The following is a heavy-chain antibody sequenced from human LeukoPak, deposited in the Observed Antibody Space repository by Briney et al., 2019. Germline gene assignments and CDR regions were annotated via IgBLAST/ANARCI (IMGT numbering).Heavy chain of an antibody. V-gene: IGHV4-59*08. CDR3: ARRFAFDI. CDR1: GGSINSYY. Sequence: SETLSLTCTVSGGSINSYYWSWIRQPPGKGLEWIGYIYYSGSTNYNPSLESRVTISVDTSKNQFSLKLSSVTAADTAVYYCARRFAFDIWGQGTMVTVSS. J-gene: IGHJ3*02. CDR2: IYYSGST.